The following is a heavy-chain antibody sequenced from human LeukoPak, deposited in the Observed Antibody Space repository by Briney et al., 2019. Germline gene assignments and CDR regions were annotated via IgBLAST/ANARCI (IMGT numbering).Heavy chain of an antibody. CDR1: WFPFNSYS. J-gene: IGHJ4*02. CDR2: SSSSSSYI. D-gene: IGHD3-22*01. V-gene: IGHV3-21*01. CDR3: ATIDYYDRAHRDY. Sequence: GGALRPSFSASWFPFNSYSMNWGRPAPGKGRGWVSSSSSSSSYIYYADSVKGRFTISRDNAKNSLYLQMNSLRAEDTAVYYCATIDYYDRAHRDYWGQGTPVTVSS.